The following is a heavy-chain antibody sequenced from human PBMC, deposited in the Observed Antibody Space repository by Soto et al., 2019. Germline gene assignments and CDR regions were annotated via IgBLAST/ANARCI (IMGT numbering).Heavy chain of an antibody. CDR1: GDSITSGGYS. Sequence: QLQLQESGSGLVKPSQTLSLTCDVSGDSITSGGYSWSWIRQAPGKGLEWIGYIYHSGSTYYNPSLRSRVTFSVDRSKNQFSLRLRYVTAADTAVYYCALWTYNYFDPWGQGTLVTVSS. CDR2: IYHSGST. J-gene: IGHJ5*02. V-gene: IGHV4-30-2*01. D-gene: IGHD3-10*01. CDR3: ALWTYNYFDP.